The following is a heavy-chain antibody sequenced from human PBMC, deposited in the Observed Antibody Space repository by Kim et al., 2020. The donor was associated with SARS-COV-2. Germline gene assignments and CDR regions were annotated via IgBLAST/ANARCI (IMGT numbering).Heavy chain of an antibody. Sequence: GGSLRLSCAASGFTFSSYAMHWVRQAPGKGLEWVAVISYDGSNKYYADSVKGRFTISRDNSKNTLYLQMNSLRAEDTAVYYCARDRGRLSSSGWTYYYYGMDVWGQGTTVTVSS. V-gene: IGHV3-30*04. CDR3: ARDRGRLSSSGWTYYYYGMDV. J-gene: IGHJ6*02. CDR1: GFTFSSYA. D-gene: IGHD6-19*01. CDR2: ISYDGSNK.